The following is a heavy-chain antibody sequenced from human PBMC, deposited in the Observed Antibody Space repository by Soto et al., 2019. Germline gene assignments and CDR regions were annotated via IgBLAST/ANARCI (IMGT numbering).Heavy chain of an antibody. CDR1: GYIFTSYD. D-gene: IGHD3-10*01. J-gene: IGHJ5*02. V-gene: IGHV1-8*01. CDR2: MNPNRGNT. Sequence: QVPLVQSGAEVKKPGASVKVSCKASGYIFTSYDIHWVRQATGQGLEWMGWMNPNRGNTDYAQKFQGRVTMTRNTSISTAYMELTSLISEDTAVYFCARGVSVYGLGSWGQGTLVIVSS. CDR3: ARGVSVYGLGS.